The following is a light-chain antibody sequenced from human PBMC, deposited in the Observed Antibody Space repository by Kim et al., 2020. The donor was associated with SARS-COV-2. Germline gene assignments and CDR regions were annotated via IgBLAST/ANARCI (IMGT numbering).Light chain of an antibody. V-gene: IGKV1-33*01. CDR1: EGFDEF. Sequence: LGDRCSITSRATEGFDEFLNWYPQNPGKAPRLLIYDVSNLQTGVPSRFTGGGSGNNFTFTINNVQPEDLGTYYCQHYDRVPPFAFGQGTKLEI. CDR3: QHYDRVPPFA. CDR2: DVS. J-gene: IGKJ2*01.